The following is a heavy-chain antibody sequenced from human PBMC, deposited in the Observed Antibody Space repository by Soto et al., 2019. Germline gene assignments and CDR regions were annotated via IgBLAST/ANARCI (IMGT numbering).Heavy chain of an antibody. Sequence: GSLRLSCVXSGFTFSRYVMSWVRKVQGKGLEWVSTINSNGDSTYYADSVKGRFTISRDNSRNSLYLQVNSLRAEDTAVYYCARVPDLDYCSRTSCLYYFDYWGQGALVTVSS. CDR3: ARVPDLDYCSRTSCLYYFDY. CDR1: GFTFSRYV. D-gene: IGHD2-2*01. CDR2: INSNGDST. J-gene: IGHJ4*02. V-gene: IGHV3-23*01.